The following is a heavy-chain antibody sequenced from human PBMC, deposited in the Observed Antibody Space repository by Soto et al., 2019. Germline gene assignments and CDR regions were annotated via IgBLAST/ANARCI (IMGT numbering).Heavy chain of an antibody. V-gene: IGHV4-59*08. CDR2: IYYSGTT. Sequence: QVQLQESGPGLVKPSETLSLTCTVSSDSISGYYWSWIRQPPGKGLECIAYIYYSGTTNYNPSHTSRVSISVDMSTNQFSLKLSSVTAADTAVYYCARLQGDRTGTLDYWGQGTLVTVSS. D-gene: IGHD1-7*01. CDR1: SDSISGYY. CDR3: ARLQGDRTGTLDY. J-gene: IGHJ4*02.